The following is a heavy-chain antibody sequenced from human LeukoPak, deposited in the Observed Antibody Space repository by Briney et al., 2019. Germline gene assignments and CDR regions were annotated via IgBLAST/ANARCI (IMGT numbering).Heavy chain of an antibody. J-gene: IGHJ4*02. V-gene: IGHV3-11*04. CDR3: AKDRSGSYSQGLDY. CDR2: ISGSGTTV. Sequence: PGGSLRLSCAVSGFTFSDYYMSWIRQAPGKGLEWVSYISGSGTTVNYAVSVKGRFTISRDNAKNSLFLQMNSLRAEDTAVYYCAKDRSGSYSQGLDYWGQGTLVTVSS. CDR1: GFTFSDYY. D-gene: IGHD1-26*01.